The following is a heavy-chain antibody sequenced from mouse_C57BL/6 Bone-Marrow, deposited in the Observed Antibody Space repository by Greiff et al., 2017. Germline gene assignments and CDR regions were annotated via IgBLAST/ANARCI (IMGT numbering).Heavy chain of an antibody. J-gene: IGHJ4*01. CDR2: IWRGGST. V-gene: IGHV2-5*01. CDR3: AKKSYGSSYYAMDY. D-gene: IGHD1-1*01. CDR1: GFSLTSYG. Sequence: VQLQQSGPGLVQPSQSLSITCTVSGFSLTSYGVHWVRQSPGKGLEWLGVIWRGGSTDYNAAFMSRLSITKDNSKSQVFFKMNSLQADDTAIYYCAKKSYGSSYYAMDYWGQGTSVTVSS.